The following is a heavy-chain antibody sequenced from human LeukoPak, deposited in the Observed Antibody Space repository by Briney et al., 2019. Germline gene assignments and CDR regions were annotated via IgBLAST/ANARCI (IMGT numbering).Heavy chain of an antibody. CDR2: ISGSGGST. CDR3: AKSGGSCYSCDAFDI. D-gene: IGHD2-15*01. CDR1: GFTFSSYA. V-gene: IGHV3-23*01. Sequence: GALELSCRASGFTFSSYAMSWVRPGPGKGLEGVSAISGSGGSTYYADSVKGRFTISRDNSKNTLYLQMNSLRAEDTAVYYCAKSGGSCYSCDAFDIWGQGTMVTVSS. J-gene: IGHJ3*02.